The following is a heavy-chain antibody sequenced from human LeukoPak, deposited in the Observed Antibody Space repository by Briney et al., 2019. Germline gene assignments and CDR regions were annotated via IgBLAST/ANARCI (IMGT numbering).Heavy chain of an antibody. CDR3: ARVGATYGDPLESDY. J-gene: IGHJ4*02. CDR2: ISGYSGNT. V-gene: IGHV1-18*01. Sequence: ASVKASRKASGYSFTTYGISWVRQAPGQGLEWMGWISGYSGNTNYAPKLQGRVTMTTDTSTSTAYMELRSLTSADTGTYYCARVGATYGDPLESDYWGQGTLVSVSS. D-gene: IGHD1-26*01. CDR1: GYSFTTYG.